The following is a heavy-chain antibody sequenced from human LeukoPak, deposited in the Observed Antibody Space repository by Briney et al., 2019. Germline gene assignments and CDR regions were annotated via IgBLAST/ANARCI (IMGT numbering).Heavy chain of an antibody. CDR2: ISPDGTTT. CDR3: TRDRTTVTLFDY. V-gene: IGHV3-74*01. J-gene: IGHJ4*02. CDR1: GFTFTSYW. Sequence: PGGSLRLSCAASGFTFTSYWIHWVRQTPGKGLVWVSAISPDGTTTRYADYVKGRITISRDNAKNTVYLQMNSLRGEDTAVYYCTRDRTTVTLFDYWGQGTLATVSS. D-gene: IGHD4-17*01.